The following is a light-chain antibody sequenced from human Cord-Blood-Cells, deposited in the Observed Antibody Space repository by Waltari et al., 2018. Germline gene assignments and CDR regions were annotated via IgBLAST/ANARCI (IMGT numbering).Light chain of an antibody. J-gene: IGLJ3*02. V-gene: IGLV2-23*01. CDR1: SSDVGSDNL. CDR2: EGS. CDR3: CSYAGSSTLV. Sequence: QSALTQPASVSGSPGQSITISCTGPSSDVGSDNLVSWYQQHPGKAPKHMIDEGSKRPSGVSNRFSGSQSGNTASLTISGLQAEDEADYYCCSYAGSSTLVFGGGTKLTVL.